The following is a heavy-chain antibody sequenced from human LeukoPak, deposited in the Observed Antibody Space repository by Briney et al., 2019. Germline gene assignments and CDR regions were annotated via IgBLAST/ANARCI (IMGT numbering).Heavy chain of an antibody. D-gene: IGHD2-2*02. V-gene: IGHV3-11*04. CDR3: ARDSLPDIVVVPAAIRTPPDY. CDR1: GFTFSDYY. Sequence: GGSLRLSCAASGFTFSDYYMSWIRQAPGKGLEWVSYISSSGSTIYYADSVKGRFTISRDNAKNSLYLQMNSLRAEDTAVYYCARDSLPDIVVVPAAIRTPPDYWGQGTLVTVSS. J-gene: IGHJ4*02. CDR2: ISSSGSTI.